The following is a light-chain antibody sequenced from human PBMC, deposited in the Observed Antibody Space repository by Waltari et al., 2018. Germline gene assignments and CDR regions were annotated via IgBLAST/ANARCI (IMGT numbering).Light chain of an antibody. CDR1: EGINDH. J-gene: IGKJ1*01. Sequence: DIQMTQLPSTLSADVGDRVTISCRASEGINDHLAWFQQKPGKAPKLLIFKASTLHSGVPSRFSGSGSGTDFTLAISSLQPDDFATYYCQSFDNFKWQFGQGTNV. V-gene: IGKV1-5*03. CDR2: KAS. CDR3: QSFDNFKWQ.